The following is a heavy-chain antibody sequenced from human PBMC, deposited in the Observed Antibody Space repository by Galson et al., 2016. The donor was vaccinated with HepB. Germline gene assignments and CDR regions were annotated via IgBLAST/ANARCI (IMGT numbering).Heavy chain of an antibody. D-gene: IGHD1-1*01. CDR3: ARAYQYTLDF. CDR1: GLTFSNFW. CDR2: INQDGTEK. Sequence: SLRLSCAASGLTFSNFWMTWVRQAPGKGLEWVANINQDGTEKHYLDSVRGRFTISRDNAKSSLFLQMNSLRAEDTAVYFGARAYQYTLDFWGQGTLVTVSS. V-gene: IGHV3-7*04. J-gene: IGHJ4*02.